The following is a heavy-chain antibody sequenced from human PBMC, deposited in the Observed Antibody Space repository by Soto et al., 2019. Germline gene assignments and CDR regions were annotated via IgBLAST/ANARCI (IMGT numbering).Heavy chain of an antibody. CDR3: ARGYSSSCYGMDV. J-gene: IGHJ6*02. V-gene: IGHV3-74*01. D-gene: IGHD6-13*01. CDR1: GFTFSSYW. Sequence: GGSLRLSCAASGFTFSSYWMHWVRQAPGKGLVWVSRINSDGSSTSYADSVKGRFTISIDNAKNTLYLQMNSLRAEDTAVYYCARGYSSSCYGMDVWGQGTMVTVSS. CDR2: INSDGSST.